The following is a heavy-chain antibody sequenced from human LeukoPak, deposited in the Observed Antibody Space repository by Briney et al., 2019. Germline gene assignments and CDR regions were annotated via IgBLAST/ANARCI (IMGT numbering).Heavy chain of an antibody. V-gene: IGHV1-8*01. CDR3: ARGGAGTYYKRDGWFDP. J-gene: IGHJ5*02. Sequence: ASVKVSCKASGDTFNSYDINWVRQATGQGLEWMGWINPNTGNTGYGERFQGRVTMTRDNSISTAYMELSSLTSEDTAVYYCARGGAGTYYKRDGWFDPWGQGTVVTVSS. CDR2: INPNTGNT. D-gene: IGHD3-10*01. CDR1: GDTFNSYD.